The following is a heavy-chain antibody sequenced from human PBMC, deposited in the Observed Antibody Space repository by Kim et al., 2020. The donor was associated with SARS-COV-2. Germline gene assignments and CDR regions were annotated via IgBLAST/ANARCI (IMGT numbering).Heavy chain of an antibody. Sequence: SVKVSCKASGGTFSSYAINWVRQAPGQGLEWMGGIIPIFGTANYAQKFQGRVTITADASTSTAYMELSSLRSDDTAVYYCASRVQGLRNYYYYYGMDVWGQGTTVTVS. D-gene: IGHD5-12*01. CDR3: ASRVQGLRNYYYYYGMDV. V-gene: IGHV1-69*13. CDR1: GGTFSSYA. CDR2: IIPIFGTA. J-gene: IGHJ6*02.